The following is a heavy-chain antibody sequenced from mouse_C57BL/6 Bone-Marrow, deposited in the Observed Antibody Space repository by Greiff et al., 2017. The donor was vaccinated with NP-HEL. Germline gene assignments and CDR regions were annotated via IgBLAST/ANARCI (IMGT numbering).Heavy chain of an antibody. CDR3: TRGPAYYSNYDYAMDY. V-gene: IGHV5-9-1*02. CDR1: GFTFSSYA. J-gene: IGHJ4*01. Sequence: EVKVVESGEGLVKPGGSLKLSCAASGFTFSSYAMSWVRQTPEKRLEWVAYISSGGDYIYYADTVKGRFTISRDNARNTLYLQMSSLKSEDTAMYYCTRGPAYYSNYDYAMDYWGQGTSVTVSS. CDR2: ISSGGDYI. D-gene: IGHD2-5*01.